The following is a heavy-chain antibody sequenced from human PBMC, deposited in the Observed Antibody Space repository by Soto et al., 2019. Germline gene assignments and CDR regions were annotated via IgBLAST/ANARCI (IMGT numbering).Heavy chain of an antibody. CDR3: ARDGGRGYCSGGSCYIDY. Sequence: GGSLILSCAASGFTFSDYYMSWIRQAPGKGLEWVSYISSSGSTIYYADSVKGRFTISRDNGKNSLYLQVNSRRAEDTGVYECARDGGRGYCSGGSCYIDYWGQGTLVTVSS. J-gene: IGHJ4*02. CDR1: GFTFSDYY. V-gene: IGHV3-11*01. CDR2: ISSSGSTI. D-gene: IGHD2-15*01.